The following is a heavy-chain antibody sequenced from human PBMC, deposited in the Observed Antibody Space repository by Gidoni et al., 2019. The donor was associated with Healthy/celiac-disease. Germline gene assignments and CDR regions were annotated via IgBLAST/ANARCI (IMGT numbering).Heavy chain of an antibody. J-gene: IGHJ5*02. Sequence: QLQLQESGPGLVKPSETLSLTCTVSGGSISSSSHYWGWIRQPPGKGLEWIGSIYYSGSTQYNPSLKSRVAISVDTSKNQFSLKLSSVTAADTAVYYCAGAAYYDFWSAYNWFDPWGQGTLVTVSS. V-gene: IGHV4-39*01. D-gene: IGHD3-3*01. CDR2: IYYSGST. CDR1: GGSISSSSHY. CDR3: AGAAYYDFWSAYNWFDP.